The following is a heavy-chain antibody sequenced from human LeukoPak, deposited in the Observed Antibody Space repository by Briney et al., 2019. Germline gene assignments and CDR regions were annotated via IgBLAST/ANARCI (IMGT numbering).Heavy chain of an antibody. Sequence: PSETLSLTCTVSGGSISSYYWSWIRQPAGKGLEWIGRIYTSGSTNYNPSLKSRVTILVDTSKNQFSLKVNSVIAADTAVYYCARLETAYYFMDVWGQGTTVTVSS. CDR1: GGSISSYY. CDR2: IYTSGST. V-gene: IGHV4-4*07. CDR3: ARLETAYYFMDV. J-gene: IGHJ6*02.